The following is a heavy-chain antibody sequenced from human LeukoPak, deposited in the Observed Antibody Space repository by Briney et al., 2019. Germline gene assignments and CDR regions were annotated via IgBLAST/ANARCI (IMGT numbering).Heavy chain of an antibody. Sequence: PSETLSLTCTVSGGAISSCYWSWIRKPPGKGLEWIGYIYYSGSTNYNPSLKSRVTISVDTSKNQFSLKLSSVTAADTAVYYCAREGYGSGSYFDYWGQGTLVTVSS. CDR2: IYYSGST. V-gene: IGHV4-59*01. D-gene: IGHD3-10*01. CDR3: AREGYGSGSYFDY. CDR1: GGAISSCY. J-gene: IGHJ4*02.